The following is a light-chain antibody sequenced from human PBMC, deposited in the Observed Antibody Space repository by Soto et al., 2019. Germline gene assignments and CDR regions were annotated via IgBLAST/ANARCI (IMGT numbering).Light chain of an antibody. CDR2: LNSDGSH. CDR3: QTWDTDIVI. V-gene: IGLV4-69*02. J-gene: IGLJ2*01. CDR1: SGHSSYV. Sequence: QLVLTQSPSASASLGALVKLTCTLSSGHSSYVIAWHQQQPEKGPRYLMKLNSDGSHSKGDGIPDRFSGSSSGAERYLTISSLQSEDEADYYCQTWDTDIVIFGGGTKLTVL.